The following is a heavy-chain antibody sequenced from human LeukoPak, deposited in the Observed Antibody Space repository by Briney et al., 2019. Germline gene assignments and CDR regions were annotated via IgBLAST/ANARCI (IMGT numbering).Heavy chain of an antibody. CDR2: IWYDGSNK. CDR1: GFTFSSYG. D-gene: IGHD3-22*01. CDR3: AREGSGDSSGYYVGY. V-gene: IGHV3-33*01. J-gene: IGHJ4*02. Sequence: PGGSLRLSCAASGFTFSSYGMHWVRQAPGKGLEWVAVIWYDGSNKYYADSVKGRFTISRDNAKNSLYVQMNSLRAEDTAVYYCAREGSGDSSGYYVGYWGQGTLVTVSS.